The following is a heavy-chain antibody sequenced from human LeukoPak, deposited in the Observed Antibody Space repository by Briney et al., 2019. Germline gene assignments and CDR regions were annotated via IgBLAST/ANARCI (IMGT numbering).Heavy chain of an antibody. J-gene: IGHJ4*02. D-gene: IGHD6-6*01. V-gene: IGHV3-48*02. CDR2: ISSSSGTI. CDR3: ARLSKAARRGHFDY. Sequence: GGSLRLSCAASGFTFSSYSMSWVRQAPGKGLEWVSYISSSSGTIYYADSVKGRFTISRDNAKNSLYLQMNSLRDEDTAVYYCARLSKAARRGHFDYWGQGTLVTVSS. CDR1: GFTFSSYS.